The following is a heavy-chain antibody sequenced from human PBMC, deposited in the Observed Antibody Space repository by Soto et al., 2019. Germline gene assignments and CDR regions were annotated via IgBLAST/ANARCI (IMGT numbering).Heavy chain of an antibody. CDR1: GFTFSSYG. Sequence: HPGGSLRLSCAASGFTFSSYGMHWVRQAPGKGLEWVAVIWYDGSNKYYADSVKGRFTISRDNSKNTLYLQMNSLRAEDTAVYYCARGGAAAGRDIFDYWGQGTLVTVSS. D-gene: IGHD6-13*01. CDR2: IWYDGSNK. V-gene: IGHV3-33*01. J-gene: IGHJ4*02. CDR3: ARGGAAAGRDIFDY.